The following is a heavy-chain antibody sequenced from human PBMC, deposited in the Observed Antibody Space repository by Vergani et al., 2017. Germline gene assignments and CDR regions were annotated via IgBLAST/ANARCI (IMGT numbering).Heavy chain of an antibody. Sequence: QVQLVQSGAEVKKPGASVKVSCKASGYTFTGYYMHWVRQAPGQGLEWMGWINPNSGGTKYAQKFQGRVTMTRDTSISTAYMELSRLRSDDTAVYYCARDRVGATFETNYWGQGTLVTVSS. CDR2: INPNSGGT. D-gene: IGHD1-26*01. J-gene: IGHJ4*02. V-gene: IGHV1-2*02. CDR1: GYTFTGYY. CDR3: ARDRVGATFETNY.